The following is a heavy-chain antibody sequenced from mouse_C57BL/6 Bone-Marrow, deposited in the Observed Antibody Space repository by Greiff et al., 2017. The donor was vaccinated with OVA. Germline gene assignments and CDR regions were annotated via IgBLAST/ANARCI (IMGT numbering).Heavy chain of an antibody. CDR2: IDPSDSYT. J-gene: IGHJ3*01. Sequence: QVQLQQPGAELVMPGASVKLSCKASGYTFTSYWMHWVKQRPGQGLEWIGEIDPSDSYTNYNQKFKGKSTLTVDKSSSTAYMQLSSRTSEDSAVYYCATLGYSCPYWGQGTLVTVSA. D-gene: IGHD1-2*01. CDR3: ATLGYSCPY. CDR1: GYTFTSYW. V-gene: IGHV1-69*01.